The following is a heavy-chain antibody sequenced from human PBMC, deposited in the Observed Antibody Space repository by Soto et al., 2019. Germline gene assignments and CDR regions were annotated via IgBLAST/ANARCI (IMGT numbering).Heavy chain of an antibody. J-gene: IGHJ4*02. Sequence: QVQLVQSGADMKKPGASVKVSCKASGYTFTNHDINCVRQVPGQGLEWMGWIIHDSGRTRYAQKFQGRVSLTRHTSSSAAYMGLTSLRAEDSAVYYCARGDQFGFGVDFWGQGTLVTVSS. CDR2: IIHDSGRT. D-gene: IGHD3-10*01. CDR1: GYTFTNHD. V-gene: IGHV1-8*01. CDR3: ARGDQFGFGVDF.